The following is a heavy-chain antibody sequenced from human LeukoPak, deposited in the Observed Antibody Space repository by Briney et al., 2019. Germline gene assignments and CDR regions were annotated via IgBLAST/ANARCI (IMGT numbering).Heavy chain of an antibody. Sequence: GASVKVSCKASGYNFINYALHWVRLAPGQRLEWMGWTNAASGDTEYSQNFQGRVTITRDTSASTAYMELSRLRSEDTAVYYCASPGFPHPVAVNPLDYWGQGTLVTVST. J-gene: IGHJ4*02. CDR2: TNAASGDT. D-gene: IGHD6-19*01. CDR3: ASPGFPHPVAVNPLDY. CDR1: GYNFINYA. V-gene: IGHV1-3*01.